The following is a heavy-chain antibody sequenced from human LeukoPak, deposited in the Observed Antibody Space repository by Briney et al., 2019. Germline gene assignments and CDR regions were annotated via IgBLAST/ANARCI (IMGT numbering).Heavy chain of an antibody. CDR2: IYHSGST. V-gene: IGHV4-4*02. CDR1: GGSISSSNW. Sequence: PSETLSLTCTVSGGSISSSNWWSWVRQPPGKGLEWIGEIYHSGSTNYNPSLKSRVTISVDKSKNQFSLKLSSVTAADTAVYYCARVQPAKLRYFDWLGGLDIWGQGTMVTVSS. J-gene: IGHJ3*02. D-gene: IGHD3-9*01. CDR3: ARVQPAKLRYFDWLGGLDI.